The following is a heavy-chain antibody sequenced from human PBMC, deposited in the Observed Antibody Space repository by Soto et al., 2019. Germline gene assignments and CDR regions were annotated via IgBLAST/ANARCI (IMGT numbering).Heavy chain of an antibody. V-gene: IGHV3-48*02. CDR2: ISSSSSTI. CDR3: AKPPALTRLGYYFDY. J-gene: IGHJ4*02. Sequence: QTGGSLRLSCAASGFTFSSYSMNWVRQAPGEGLEWVSYISSSSSTIYYADSVKGRFTISRDNAKNSLYLQMNSLRDEDTAVYYCAKPPALTRLGYYFDYWGQGTLVTVSS. D-gene: IGHD7-27*01. CDR1: GFTFSSYS.